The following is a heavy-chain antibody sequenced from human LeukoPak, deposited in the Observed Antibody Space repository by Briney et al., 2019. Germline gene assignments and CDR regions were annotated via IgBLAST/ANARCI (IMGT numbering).Heavy chain of an antibody. CDR1: GGSISSYY. J-gene: IGHJ4*02. CDR2: IYYSGST. V-gene: IGHV4-59*01. CDR3: ARGPYCSGGSCYSGFDY. D-gene: IGHD2-15*01. Sequence: SETLSLTCTVSGGSISSYYWSWIRQPPGKGLEWIGYIYYSGSTNYNPSLKSRVTISVDTSKNQFSPKLSSVTAADTAVYYCARGPYCSGGSCYSGFDYWGQGTLVTVSS.